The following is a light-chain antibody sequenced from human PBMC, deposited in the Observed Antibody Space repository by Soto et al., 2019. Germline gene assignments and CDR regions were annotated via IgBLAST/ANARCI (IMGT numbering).Light chain of an antibody. CDR3: QQSYNTPQP. V-gene: IGKV1-39*01. CDR2: ATD. Sequence: IPMIRSASSLSACVGDRVTITCRASQTITNYLNWYQQQSGKAPKLLIYATDTLQSGVPSRFSGSGSGTDYTLTISSLQPEDFATYYCQQSYNTPQPFGQGTKVDIK. CDR1: QTITNY. J-gene: IGKJ1*01.